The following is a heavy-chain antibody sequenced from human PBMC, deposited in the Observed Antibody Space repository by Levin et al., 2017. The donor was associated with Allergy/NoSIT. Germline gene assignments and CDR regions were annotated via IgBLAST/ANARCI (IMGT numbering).Heavy chain of an antibody. V-gene: IGHV3-30*03. CDR1: GFTFSNHG. D-gene: IGHD6-19*01. Sequence: GGSLRLSCAASGFTFSNHGMHWVRQAPGKGLEWVAVISDDGSNEYYADSVKGRFTISRDNSKNTLYLQMKSLRAEDTAVYFCASLYSSGWYIFWGQGTLVTVSS. CDR3: ASLYSSGWYIF. J-gene: IGHJ4*02. CDR2: ISDDGSNE.